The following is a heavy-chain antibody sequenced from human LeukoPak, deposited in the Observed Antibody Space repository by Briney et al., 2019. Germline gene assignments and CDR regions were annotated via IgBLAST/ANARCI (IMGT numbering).Heavy chain of an antibody. V-gene: IGHV4-30-4*08. J-gene: IGHJ4*02. CDR3: ARVVYKVQFDY. CDR1: GGSISSVDYY. Sequence: PSETLSLTCTVSGGSISSVDYYWSWIRQPPGKGLEWIGYIYYSGSTYYNPSLKRRVTISVDTSKNQFSLKLSSVTAADTAVYYCARVVYKVQFDYWGQGTLVTVSS. CDR2: IYYSGST. D-gene: IGHD5-24*01.